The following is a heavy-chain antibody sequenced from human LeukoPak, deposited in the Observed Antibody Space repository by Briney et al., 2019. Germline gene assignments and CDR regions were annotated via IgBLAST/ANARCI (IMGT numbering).Heavy chain of an antibody. CDR3: ARALPPGDAFDI. CDR1: GYTFTSYD. CDR2: MNPNSGNT. V-gene: IGHV1-8*01. D-gene: IGHD3-10*01. Sequence: ASVKVSCKASGYTFTSYDINWVRQATGQGLEWMGWMNPNSGNTGYAQKFQGRVTMTRNTSISTAYMELSSLRSEDTAVYYCARALPPGDAFDIWGQGTMVTVSS. J-gene: IGHJ3*02.